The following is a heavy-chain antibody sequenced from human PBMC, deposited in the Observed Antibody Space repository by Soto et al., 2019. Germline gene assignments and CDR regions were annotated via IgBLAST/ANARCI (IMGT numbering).Heavy chain of an antibody. J-gene: IGHJ5*02. CDR3: ARHQGRYSYGYRGWFDP. D-gene: IGHD5-18*01. Sequence: QVQLVQSGAEVKKPGASVKVSCKASSYTFTSYGISWVRQAPGQGLEWMGWISAYNGNTNYAQKLQGRVTMTTDTSTSTAYMELRSLRSDDTAVYYCARHQGRYSYGYRGWFDPWGQGTLVTVSS. CDR1: SYTFTSYG. CDR2: ISAYNGNT. V-gene: IGHV1-18*01.